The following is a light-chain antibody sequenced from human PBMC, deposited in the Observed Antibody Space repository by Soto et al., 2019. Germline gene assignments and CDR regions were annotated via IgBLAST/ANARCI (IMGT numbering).Light chain of an antibody. CDR1: SSDIGTYNH. CDR2: SVS. J-gene: IGLJ1*01. CDR3: ISYTVSRSHV. V-gene: IGLV2-14*01. Sequence: QSVLTQPASVSGSPGQSITISCSGTSSDIGTYNHVAWFQQFPGKTPKLVIYSVSDRPSGVSYRFSGSTSGNTASLTISGLQADDEADYYCISYTVSRSHVFGTGTKLTVL.